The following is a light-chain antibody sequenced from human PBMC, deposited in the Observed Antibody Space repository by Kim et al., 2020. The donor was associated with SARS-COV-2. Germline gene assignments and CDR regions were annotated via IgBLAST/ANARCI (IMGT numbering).Light chain of an antibody. CDR2: EVG. CDR3: SSYAGSYNLV. Sequence: GRSCTISCTGASCDVGGHNYVSWYQQQPGNAPTLIIYEVGKRPSGVPDRFSGSKSGNTASLTDSGLQAEDGADYYCSSYAGSYNLVFGGGTKLTVL. J-gene: IGLJ2*01. CDR1: SCDVGGHNY. V-gene: IGLV2-8*01.